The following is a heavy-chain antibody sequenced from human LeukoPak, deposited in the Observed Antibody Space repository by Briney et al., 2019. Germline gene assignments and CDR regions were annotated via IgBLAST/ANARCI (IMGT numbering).Heavy chain of an antibody. CDR2: INHSGST. D-gene: IGHD4-17*01. CDR3: ARGYGDYTRYYNYGLEV. J-gene: IGHJ6*02. Sequence: SETLSLTCTVSGGSISSSSYYWGWIRQPPGKGLEWIGEINHSGSTNYNPSLKSRVTISLDTSKNQFSLNLNSVTAADTAVYYCARGYGDYTRYYNYGLEVWGQGTTVTVSS. CDR1: GGSISSSSYY. V-gene: IGHV4-39*07.